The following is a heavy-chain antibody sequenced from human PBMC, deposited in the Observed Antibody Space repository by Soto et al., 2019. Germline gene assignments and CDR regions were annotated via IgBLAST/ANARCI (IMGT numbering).Heavy chain of an antibody. CDR1: GFTFSNYA. J-gene: IGHJ4*02. V-gene: IGHV3-23*01. CDR3: VNDPEYSSSGGLDY. D-gene: IGHD6-6*01. CDR2: ISGNGAGT. Sequence: EVQLLESGGGLVQPGGSVRLSCAGSGFTFSNYAMNWVRLAPGRGLEWVSAISGNGAGTYYAGSVKGRFTISRDNSKNTLYLQMNSLRVEDTAVYFCVNDPEYSSSGGLDYWGQGTLVTVSS.